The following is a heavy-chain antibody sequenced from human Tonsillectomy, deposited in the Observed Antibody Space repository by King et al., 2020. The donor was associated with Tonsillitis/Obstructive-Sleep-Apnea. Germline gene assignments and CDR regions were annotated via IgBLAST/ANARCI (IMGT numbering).Heavy chain of an antibody. J-gene: IGHJ4*02. D-gene: IGHD6-25*01. CDR1: GFTFDDYG. CDR2: INWNGGST. CDR3: ARDRGFEVAADFDY. Sequence: VQLVESGGGVVRPGGSLRLSCAASGFTFDDYGMSWVRQAPGKGLEWVSGINWNGGSTGYADSVMGRFTISRDNAKNSLYLQINSLRAEDTALYYCARDRGFEVAADFDYWGQGTLVTVSS. V-gene: IGHV3-20*04.